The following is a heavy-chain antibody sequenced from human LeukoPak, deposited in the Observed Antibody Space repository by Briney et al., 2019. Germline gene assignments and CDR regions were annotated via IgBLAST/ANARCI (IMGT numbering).Heavy chain of an antibody. Sequence: GESLKISCKGSGYSFTSYWIGWVRQMPGKGLEWMGIIYPGDSDTRYSPSFQGQVTISADKSISTAYLQWSSLKASDTAMYYCARRYSYSNYLDYFDYWGQGTLVTVSS. CDR1: GYSFTSYW. V-gene: IGHV5-51*01. CDR2: IYPGDSDT. J-gene: IGHJ4*02. CDR3: ARRYSYSNYLDYFDY. D-gene: IGHD4-11*01.